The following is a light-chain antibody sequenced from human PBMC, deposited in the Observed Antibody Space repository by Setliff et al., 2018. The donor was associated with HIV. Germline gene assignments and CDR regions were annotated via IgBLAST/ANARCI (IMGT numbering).Light chain of an antibody. CDR3: SSRIVSSALHV. CDR1: ISDVGSYNL. J-gene: IGLJ1*01. CDR2: DVS. V-gene: IGLV2-14*02. Sequence: QSALTQPASVSGSPGQSITISCTGTISDVGSYNLVSWYQQHPGKAPKLMIYDVSKRPSGVSNRFSGSKSGNTASLTISGLQAEDEADYYCSSRIVSSALHVFGTGTKVTVL.